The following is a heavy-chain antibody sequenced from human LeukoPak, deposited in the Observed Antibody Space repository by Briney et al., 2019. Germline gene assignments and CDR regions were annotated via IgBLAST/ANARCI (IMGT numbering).Heavy chain of an antibody. CDR2: INGDGSST. V-gene: IGHV3-74*01. CDR3: AELGITMIGGV. CDR1: GFTFSSYW. Sequence: GGSLRLSCAASGFTFSSYWMHWVRQAPGKGLVWVSRINGDGSSTTYADSVKGRFTISRDNAKNTLYLQMNSLRAEDTAVYYCAELGITMIGGVWGKGTTVTISS. J-gene: IGHJ6*04. D-gene: IGHD3-10*02.